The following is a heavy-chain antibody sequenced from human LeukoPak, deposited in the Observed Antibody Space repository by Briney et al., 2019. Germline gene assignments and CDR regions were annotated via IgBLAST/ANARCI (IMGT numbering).Heavy chain of an antibody. J-gene: IGHJ6*03. CDR2: IYTSGSI. D-gene: IGHD3-10*01. CDR1: GGSISSGSYY. Sequence: PSETLSLTCTVSGGSISSGSYYWSWIRQPAGKGLEWIGRIYTSGSINYNPSLKSRVTISVDTSKNQFSLKLSSVTAADTAVYYCARCGGWGSGSSYYYYMDVWGKGTTVTVSS. CDR3: ARCGGWGSGSSYYYYMDV. V-gene: IGHV4-61*02.